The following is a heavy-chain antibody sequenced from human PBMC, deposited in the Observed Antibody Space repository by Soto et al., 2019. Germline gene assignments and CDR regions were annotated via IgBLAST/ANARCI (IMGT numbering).Heavy chain of an antibody. V-gene: IGHV1-18*01. J-gene: IGHJ6*02. Sequence: ASVKVSCKASGYTFTSYGISWVRQAPVQGLEWMGWISAYNGNTNYARKLQGRVTMTTDTSTSTAYMELRSLRSDDTAVYYCARGTPGSGYDLYYYGMDVWGQGTTVTVSS. D-gene: IGHD5-12*01. CDR3: ARGTPGSGYDLYYYGMDV. CDR1: GYTFTSYG. CDR2: ISAYNGNT.